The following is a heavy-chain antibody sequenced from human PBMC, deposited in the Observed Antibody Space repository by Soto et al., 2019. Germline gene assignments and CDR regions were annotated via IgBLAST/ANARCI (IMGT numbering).Heavy chain of an antibody. D-gene: IGHD3-22*01. J-gene: IGHJ4*02. CDR3: ARDGGGGYYDSSGYMAV. Sequence: EVQLVETGGGLIQPGGSLRLSCAASGITVSTNYMSWVRQAPGKGLEWVSVIYSDGKTFYADSVKGRFTISRDNSQNTVSLQMNSLSADDTAVYYCARDGGGGYYDSSGYMAVWGQGTLVTVSS. CDR1: GITVSTNY. CDR2: IYSDGKT. V-gene: IGHV3-53*02.